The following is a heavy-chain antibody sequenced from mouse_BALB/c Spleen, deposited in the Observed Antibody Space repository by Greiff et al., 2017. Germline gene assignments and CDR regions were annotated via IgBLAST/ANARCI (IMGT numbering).Heavy chain of an antibody. CDR2: IYPGDGDT. CDR1: GYAFSSYW. V-gene: IGHV1-80*01. J-gene: IGHJ2*01. Sequence: QVQLQQSGAELVRPGSSVKISCKASGYAFSSYWMNWVKQRPGQGLEWIGQIYPGDGDTNYNGKFKGKATLTADKSSSTAYMQLSSLTSEDSAVYFCARRGGGGFDYWGQGTTLTVSS. CDR3: ARRGGGGFDY.